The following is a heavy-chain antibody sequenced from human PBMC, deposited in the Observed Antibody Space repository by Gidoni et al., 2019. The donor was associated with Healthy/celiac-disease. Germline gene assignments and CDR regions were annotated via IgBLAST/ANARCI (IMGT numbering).Heavy chain of an antibody. CDR1: GGSFSGYY. CDR3: ARGQTEGDY. V-gene: IGHV4-34*01. J-gene: IGHJ4*02. Sequence: QVQLQQWGAGLLKPSETLSLTCAVHGGSFSGYYWSWIRQPPGKGLEWIGEINHSGSTNYNPSLKSRVTISVDTSKNQFSLKLSSVTAADTAVYYCARGQTEGDYWGQGTLVTVSS. CDR2: INHSGST.